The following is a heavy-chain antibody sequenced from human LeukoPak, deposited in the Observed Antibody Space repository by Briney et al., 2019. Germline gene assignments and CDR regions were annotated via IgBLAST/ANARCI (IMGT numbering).Heavy chain of an antibody. Sequence: GASVKVSCKASGSTFTDYYMHWVRQAPGQGLEWMGWINPNSGVTKDAQKFHGRVTMTRDTSISTAYMELSGLRSDDTAVYYCARSSSSWDNDYWGQGTLVTVSS. J-gene: IGHJ4*02. CDR2: INPNSGVT. CDR1: GSTFTDYY. D-gene: IGHD6-13*01. V-gene: IGHV1-2*02. CDR3: ARSSSSWDNDY.